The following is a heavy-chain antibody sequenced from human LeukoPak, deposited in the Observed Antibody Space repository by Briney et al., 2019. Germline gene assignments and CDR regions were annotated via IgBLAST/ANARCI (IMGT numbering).Heavy chain of an antibody. D-gene: IGHD6-19*01. J-gene: IGHJ4*02. CDR3: ARQLGSGLDY. CDR2: ISYRGSI. CDR1: GGSINSDSYY. V-gene: IGHV4-39*01. Sequence: SETLSLTCTVSGGSINSDSYYWGWIRQPPGKGLESIATISYRGSIYYNPSLKSRITISVDTSKNQISLRLRSVTAADTAVFYCARQLGSGLDYWGQGTPVTVSS.